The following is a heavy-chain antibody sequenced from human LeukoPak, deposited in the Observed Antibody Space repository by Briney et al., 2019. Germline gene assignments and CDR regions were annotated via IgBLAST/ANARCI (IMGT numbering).Heavy chain of an antibody. V-gene: IGHV3-23*01. CDR1: GFTLTSYA. CDR3: ARGGGAPDY. CDR2: VGPSGST. J-gene: IGHJ4*02. D-gene: IGHD1-26*01. Sequence: QPGGSLRLSCAASGFTLTSYAMSWVRQAPGKGLAWVSAVGPSGSTYYADSVKGRFTISRDNSKYTLYLQMNSLRVEDTAVYYCARGGGAPDYWGQGTLVTVSS.